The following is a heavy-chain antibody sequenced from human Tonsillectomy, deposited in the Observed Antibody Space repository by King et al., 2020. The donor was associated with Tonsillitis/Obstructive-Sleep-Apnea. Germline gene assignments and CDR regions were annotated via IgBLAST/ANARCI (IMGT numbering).Heavy chain of an antibody. CDR3: ARDWAIVLMVSRGVELTNWFDP. Sequence: VQLVQSGAEVKKPGASVRVSCKASGYSFINYGITWVRQAPGQGLEWMGWISGYNGNTNYAQKLQGRVTMTTDTSTSTAYMELRSLRSDDTAVYYCARDWAIVLMVSRGVELTNWFDPWGQGTLVTVSS. CDR2: ISGYNGNT. J-gene: IGHJ5*02. CDR1: GYSFINYG. V-gene: IGHV1-18*01. D-gene: IGHD2-8*01.